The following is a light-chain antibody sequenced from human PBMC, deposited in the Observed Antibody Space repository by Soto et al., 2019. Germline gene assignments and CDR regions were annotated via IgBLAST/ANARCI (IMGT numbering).Light chain of an antibody. J-gene: IGLJ3*02. CDR2: TNN. CDR3: AAWDDSLSGWV. Sequence: QSVLTQSPSASGTPGQRVTISCSGSSSNIGSNYVYWYQQFPGTAPKLLIYTNNHRPSGVPDRFSGSKSGTSASLAISGLRSEDEADYYCAAWDDSLSGWVFGGGTKLTVL. V-gene: IGLV1-47*02. CDR1: SSNIGSNY.